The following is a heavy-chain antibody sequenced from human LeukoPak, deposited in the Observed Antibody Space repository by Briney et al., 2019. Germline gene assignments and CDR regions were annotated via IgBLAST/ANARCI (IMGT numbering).Heavy chain of an antibody. CDR2: VTSDGGTT. D-gene: IGHD1-26*01. V-gene: IGHV3-64D*06. CDR3: VKVSSTVGATYFDY. J-gene: IGHJ4*02. CDR1: GFTFSTYV. Sequence: GGSLRLSCSASGFTFSTYVMHWVRQAPGEELEYISGVTSDGGTTYHADSVKGRFTISRDNSKNTLYLQMSSLRVEDTAVYYCVKVSSTVGATYFDYWGQGTLVTVSS.